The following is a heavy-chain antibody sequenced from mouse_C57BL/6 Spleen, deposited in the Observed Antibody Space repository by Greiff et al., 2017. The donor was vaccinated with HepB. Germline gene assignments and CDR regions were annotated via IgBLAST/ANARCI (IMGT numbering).Heavy chain of an antibody. CDR3: SRGGNPDY. Sequence: VQLQQPGAELVRPGASVKLSCTASGFNIKDYYMHWVKQRPEQGLEWIGRIDPEDGDTEYAPKFQGKATMTADTSSNTAYLQLSSLTSEDTAVYYCSRGGNPDYWGQGTTLTVSS. J-gene: IGHJ2*01. CDR2: IDPEDGDT. CDR1: GFNIKDYY. V-gene: IGHV14-1*01. D-gene: IGHD2-1*01.